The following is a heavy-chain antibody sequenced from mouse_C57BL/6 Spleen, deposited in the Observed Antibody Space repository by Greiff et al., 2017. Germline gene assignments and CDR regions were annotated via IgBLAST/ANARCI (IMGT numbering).Heavy chain of an antibody. J-gene: IGHJ4*01. CDR1: GFSLTSYG. Sequence: QVQLQQSGPGLVQPSQSLSITCTVSGFSLTSYGVHWVRQSPGKGLEWLGVIWRGGSTDYNAAFMSRLSINKDNSKGQVFFKMNSLQADDTAIYYCAKNGGLTTVVDYYAMDYWGQGTSVTVSS. CDR3: AKNGGLTTVVDYYAMDY. CDR2: IWRGGST. D-gene: IGHD1-1*01. V-gene: IGHV2-5*01.